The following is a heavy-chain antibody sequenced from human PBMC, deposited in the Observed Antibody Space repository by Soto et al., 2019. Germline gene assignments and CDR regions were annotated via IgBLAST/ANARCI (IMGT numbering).Heavy chain of an antibody. CDR3: ARGLYCSGGSCLRYIVWFGY. V-gene: IGHV1-8*01. CDR2: MNPNSGNT. D-gene: IGHD2-15*01. J-gene: IGHJ4*02. Sequence: QVQLVQSGAEVKKPGASVKVSCKASGYTFTSYDINWVRQATGQGLEWMGWMNPNSGNTGYAQKFQGRVTMTRNTSISTAYMELSSLRSEDTAVYYCARGLYCSGGSCLRYIVWFGYWGQGTLVTVSS. CDR1: GYTFTSYD.